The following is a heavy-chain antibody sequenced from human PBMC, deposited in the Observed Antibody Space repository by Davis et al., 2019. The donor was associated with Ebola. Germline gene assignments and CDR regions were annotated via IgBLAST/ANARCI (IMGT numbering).Heavy chain of an antibody. CDR2: IKQDGSEK. V-gene: IGHV3-7*01. CDR3: ARGGGSFDY. Sequence: GESLKISCAASGFSFSTFWMTWVRQAPGKGLEWVANIKQDGSEKNYVDSVKGRFTISRDNAKNTLYLQMNSLRDEDTAVYYCARGGGSFDYWGQGTLVTVSS. J-gene: IGHJ4*02. CDR1: GFSFSTFW. D-gene: IGHD3-16*01.